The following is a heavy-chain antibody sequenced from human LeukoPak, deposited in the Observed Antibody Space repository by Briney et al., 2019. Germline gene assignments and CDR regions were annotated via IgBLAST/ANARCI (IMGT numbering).Heavy chain of an antibody. CDR1: GFSLSTSGVG. CDR3: VRLGYCNGMNCYWGSSYYYMEV. V-gene: IGHV4-39*07. J-gene: IGHJ6*03. CDR2: IYYSGST. D-gene: IGHD2/OR15-2a*01. Sequence: SGPTLVKPTQTLTLTCTFSGFSLSTSGVGVGWIRQPPGKALEWLGSIYYSGSTYYNPYLKSRVTISIDTSENQFSLSLTSVTAADTAVYHCVRLGYCNGMNCYWGSSYYYMEVWGKGTTVTVSS.